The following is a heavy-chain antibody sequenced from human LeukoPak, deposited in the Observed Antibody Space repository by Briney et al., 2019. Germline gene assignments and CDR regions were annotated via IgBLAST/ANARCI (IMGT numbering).Heavy chain of an antibody. D-gene: IGHD3-22*01. Sequence: ASVKVSCKASGGTFSSYAMSWVRQAPGKGLEWVSAISGSGGSTYYADSVKGRFTISRDNSKNTLYLQMNSLRAEDTAVYYCAKDRTMIVVANWFDPWGQGTLVTVSS. J-gene: IGHJ5*02. CDR2: ISGSGGST. CDR1: GGTFSSYA. CDR3: AKDRTMIVVANWFDP. V-gene: IGHV3-23*01.